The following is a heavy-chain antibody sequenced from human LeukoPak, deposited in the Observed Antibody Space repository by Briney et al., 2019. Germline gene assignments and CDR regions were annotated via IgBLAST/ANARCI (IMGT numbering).Heavy chain of an antibody. CDR2: IWYDGSNK. CDR3: ARDRSAAMAAFDY. V-gene: IGHV3-33*01. J-gene: IGHJ4*02. Sequence: GRSLRLSCAASGFTFSSYGMHWVRQAPGKGLEWVAVIWYDGSNKYYADSVKGRFTISRDNSKNTLYLQMNSLRAEDTAVYYCARDRSAAMAAFDYWGQGTLVTVSS. D-gene: IGHD5-18*01. CDR1: GFTFSSYG.